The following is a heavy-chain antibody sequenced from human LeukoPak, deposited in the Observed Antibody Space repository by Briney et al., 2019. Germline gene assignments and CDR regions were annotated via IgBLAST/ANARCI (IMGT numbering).Heavy chain of an antibody. Sequence: SETLSLTCTVSGGSFSSYYWSWIRQPPRKGLEWIGYIYYSGSTDYNPSLTSRVTISVETSKNQISLNLSSVTAADTAVYYCARGRLARSPYFDYWGQGTLVTVSS. J-gene: IGHJ4*02. CDR1: GGSFSSYY. D-gene: IGHD6-19*01. CDR2: IYYSGST. CDR3: ARGRLARSPYFDY. V-gene: IGHV4-59*01.